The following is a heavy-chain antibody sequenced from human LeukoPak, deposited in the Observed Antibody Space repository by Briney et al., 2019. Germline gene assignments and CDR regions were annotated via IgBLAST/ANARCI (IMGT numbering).Heavy chain of an antibody. CDR1: GFTFSNYW. V-gene: IGHV3-74*01. Sequence: GGSLRLSCAASGFTFSNYWMHWVRQAPGKGLVWVSRINSDGRSTNYADSVKGRFTISRDTSKNALYLQMNSLRTEDAAVYYCARDYGSGSYYLDEFYFDYWGQGTLVTVSS. D-gene: IGHD3-10*01. J-gene: IGHJ4*02. CDR3: ARDYGSGSYYLDEFYFDY. CDR2: INSDGRST.